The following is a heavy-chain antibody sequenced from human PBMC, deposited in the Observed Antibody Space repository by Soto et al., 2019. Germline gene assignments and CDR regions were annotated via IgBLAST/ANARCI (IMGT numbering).Heavy chain of an antibody. J-gene: IGHJ4*02. CDR3: ARVAGFVVPAASHYFDY. Sequence: QVQLQESGPGLVKPSQTLSLTCTVSGGSISSGDYYWSWIRQPPGKGLEWIGYIYYSGSTYYSPSLKSRVTISVDTSKNPFSLKLNSVTAADTAVYYCARVAGFVVPAASHYFDYWGQGTLVTVSS. CDR2: IYYSGST. V-gene: IGHV4-30-4*01. D-gene: IGHD2-2*01. CDR1: GGSISSGDYY.